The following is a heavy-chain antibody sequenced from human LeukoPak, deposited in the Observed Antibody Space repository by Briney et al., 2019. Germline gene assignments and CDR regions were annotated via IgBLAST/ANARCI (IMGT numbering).Heavy chain of an antibody. CDR1: GGSFSGYY. CDR3: ARDGTGDYPKGLVTFDI. CDR2: ISSSGSTI. V-gene: IGHV3-11*04. J-gene: IGHJ3*02. D-gene: IGHD7-27*01. Sequence: LSLTCAVYGGSFSGYYWSWIRQAPGKGLEWVSYISSSGSTIYYADSVKGRFTISRDNAKNSLYLQMNSLRAEDTAVYYCARDGTGDYPKGLVTFDIWGQGTMVTVSS.